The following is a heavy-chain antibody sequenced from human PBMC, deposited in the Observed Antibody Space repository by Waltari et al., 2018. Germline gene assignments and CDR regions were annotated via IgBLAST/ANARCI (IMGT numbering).Heavy chain of an antibody. CDR3: TGGNSDYYYYMDV. V-gene: IGHV4-34*01. CDR1: GGSFSGYY. Sequence: QVQLQQWGAGLLKPSETLSLTCAVYGGSFSGYYWSWIRQPPGKGLEWLGEINHSRSTNYNPSLKSRVTISVDTSKNQFSLKLSSVTAADTAVYYCTGGNSDYYYYMDVWGKGTTVTVSS. J-gene: IGHJ6*03. CDR2: INHSRST. D-gene: IGHD2-21*02.